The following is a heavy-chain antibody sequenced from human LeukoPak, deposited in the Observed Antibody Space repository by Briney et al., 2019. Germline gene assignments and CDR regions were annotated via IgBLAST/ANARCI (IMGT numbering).Heavy chain of an antibody. CDR2: ISYDGSNK. CDR3: AKDQVGIAVAGTFDY. J-gene: IGHJ4*02. Sequence: PGGSLRLSCAASGFTFSSYAMHWVRQAPGKGLEWVAVISYDGSNKYYADSVKGRFTISRDNSKNTLYLQMNSLRAEDTAVYYCAKDQVGIAVAGTFDYWGQGTLVTVSS. CDR1: GFTFSSYA. D-gene: IGHD6-19*01. V-gene: IGHV3-30-3*01.